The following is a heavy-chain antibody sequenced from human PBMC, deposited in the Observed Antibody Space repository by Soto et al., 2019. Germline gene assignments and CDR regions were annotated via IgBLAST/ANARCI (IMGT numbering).Heavy chain of an antibody. CDR1: GYTFTNYF. CDR2: INPNDATT. D-gene: IGHD2-15*01. V-gene: IGHV1-46*01. CDR3: ATVECRGGSCSRFDY. J-gene: IGHJ4*02. Sequence: QVQLVQSGAEVKTPGASVKVSCKASGYTFTNYFIQWVRQAPGQGLEWVGIINPNDATTSYAQSFHGRVTMTRDTSTRTVYMELSSLRSEDSAVYYCATVECRGGSCSRFDYWGQGTLVTVSS.